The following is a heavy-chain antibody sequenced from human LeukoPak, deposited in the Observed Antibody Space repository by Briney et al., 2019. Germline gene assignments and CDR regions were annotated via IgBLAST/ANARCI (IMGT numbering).Heavy chain of an antibody. CDR3: ARHYPHEEMATITSDAFDI. D-gene: IGHD5-24*01. Sequence: SETLSLTCAVSGGSISSGGYFWSWIRQPPGKGLEWIGYIYHSGSTYYNPSLKSRVTISVDRSKNQFSLKLSSVTAADTAVYYCARHYPHEEMATITSDAFDIWGQGTMVTVSS. CDR1: GGSISSGGYF. V-gene: IGHV4-30-2*01. CDR2: IYHSGST. J-gene: IGHJ3*02.